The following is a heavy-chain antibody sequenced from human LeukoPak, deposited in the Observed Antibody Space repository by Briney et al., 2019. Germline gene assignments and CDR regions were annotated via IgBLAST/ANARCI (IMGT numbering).Heavy chain of an antibody. CDR1: GGSISSGGYS. D-gene: IGHD4-17*01. CDR2: IYHSGST. V-gene: IGHV4-30-2*01. J-gene: IGHJ3*02. CDR3: ARVLVGVDYGDYIDAFDI. Sequence: SETLSLTCAVSGGSISSGGYSWSWIRQPPGKGLEWIGYIYHSGSTYYNPSLKSRVTISVDRSKNQFSLKLSSVTAADTAVYYCARVLVGVDYGDYIDAFDIWGQGTMVTVSS.